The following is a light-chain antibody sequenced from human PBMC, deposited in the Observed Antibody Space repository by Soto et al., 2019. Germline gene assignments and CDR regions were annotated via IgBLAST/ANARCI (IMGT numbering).Light chain of an antibody. J-gene: IGKJ5*01. CDR1: QSVSSSY. CDR3: QHYDSLPIT. Sequence: EIVLTQSPGTLSLSPGERATLSCRASQSVSSSYLAWYQQKPGQPPRLLLYGESSRATGIPDRFSGSGSGTDFTLTISRLEPEDFAVFYCQHYDSLPITFGQGTRLETK. CDR2: GES. V-gene: IGKV3-20*01.